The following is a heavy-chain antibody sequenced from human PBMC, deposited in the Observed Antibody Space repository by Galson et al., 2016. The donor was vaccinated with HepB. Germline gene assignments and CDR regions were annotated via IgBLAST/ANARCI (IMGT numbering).Heavy chain of an antibody. D-gene: IGHD2-21*02. CDR1: GNTFTSYY. CDR3: ARDWAYCNGGCYHPADYFDY. CDR2: INPSGRST. J-gene: IGHJ4*01. V-gene: IGHV1-46*01. Sequence: SVKVSCKASGNTFTSYYIHWVRQAPGQGLEWMGIINPSGRSTTYAQKFQGRVTMTRDTSTSTVYMELSSLRSEDTAVYYCARDWAYCNGGCYHPADYFDYWGPGTLVTVSS.